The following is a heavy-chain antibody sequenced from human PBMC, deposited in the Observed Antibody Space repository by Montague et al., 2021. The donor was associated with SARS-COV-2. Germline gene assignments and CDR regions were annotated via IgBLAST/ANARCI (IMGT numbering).Heavy chain of an antibody. CDR2: INHSGNT. CDR3: ARGARQGYGFRLGSFDY. J-gene: IGHJ4*02. V-gene: IGHV4-34*01. D-gene: IGHD3-10*01. Sequence: SETLSLTCAVYGGSFSGHYWNWIRQPPGKGLEWIGEINHSGNTNNNPSLKSRVTMSVDTSKNQFSLKLSSVTAADTAVYYCARGARQGYGFRLGSFDYWGQGTLVTVSS. CDR1: GGSFSGHY.